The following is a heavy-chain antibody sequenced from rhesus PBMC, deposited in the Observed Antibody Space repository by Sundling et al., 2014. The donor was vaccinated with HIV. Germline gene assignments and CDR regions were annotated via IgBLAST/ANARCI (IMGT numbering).Heavy chain of an antibody. CDR1: GDSISDSYR. CDR3: AREREYNYSLSGFDY. CDR2: IYGSGGSK. D-gene: IGHD5-12*01. V-gene: IGHV4-106*01. Sequence: QVQLQESGPGVVKPSETLSLTCAVSGDSISDSYRWNWIRQPPGKGLEWIGSIYGSGGSKYFNPSLKSRLTLSVDTSKNQFSLKLNSVTAADTAVYYCAREREYNYSLSGFDYWGHGVLVTVSS. J-gene: IGHJ4*01.